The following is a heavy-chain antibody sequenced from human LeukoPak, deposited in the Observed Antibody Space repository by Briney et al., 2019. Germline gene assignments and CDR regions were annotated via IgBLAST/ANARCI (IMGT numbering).Heavy chain of an antibody. V-gene: IGHV1-18*01. D-gene: IGHD6-13*01. Sequence: ASVKVSCKASGYTFTSYGISWVRQAPGQGLEWMGWISAYNGNTNYAQKLQGRVTMTTDTSTSTACMELRSLRSDDTAVYYCARDIGYSSNDAFDIWGQGTMVTVSS. J-gene: IGHJ3*02. CDR3: ARDIGYSSNDAFDI. CDR1: GYTFTSYG. CDR2: ISAYNGNT.